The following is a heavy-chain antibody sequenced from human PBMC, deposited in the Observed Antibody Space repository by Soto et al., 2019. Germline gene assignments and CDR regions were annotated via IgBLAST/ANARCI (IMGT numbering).Heavy chain of an antibody. CDR1: GYSFTSYW. Sequence: GESLKISCKGSGYSFTSYWIGWVRQMPGKGPEWMGIIYPGDSDTRYSPSFQGQVTISADKSISTAYLQWSSLKASDTAMYYCARQSHQPYYYYGMDVWGQGTTVTVSS. J-gene: IGHJ6*02. CDR3: ARQSHQPYYYYGMDV. CDR2: IYPGDSDT. V-gene: IGHV5-51*01.